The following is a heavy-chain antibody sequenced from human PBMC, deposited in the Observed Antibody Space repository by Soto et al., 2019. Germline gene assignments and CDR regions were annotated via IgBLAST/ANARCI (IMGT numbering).Heavy chain of an antibody. J-gene: IGHJ6*02. V-gene: IGHV4-30-4*01. D-gene: IGHD3-16*01. CDR1: GDSISSGNKY. Sequence: PSETLSLTCTVSGDSISSGNKYWSWIRQPPGKGLEWIVYVFSSWTTYYNQSLKGRVSLSLDASENQFSLKFASVTDGDSAVYYCARVPSPFDYYYAMDVRGQGTTVTVSS. CDR2: VFSSWTT. CDR3: ARVPSPFDYYYAMDV.